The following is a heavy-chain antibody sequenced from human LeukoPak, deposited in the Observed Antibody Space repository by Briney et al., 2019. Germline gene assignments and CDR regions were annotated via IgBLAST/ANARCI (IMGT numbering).Heavy chain of an antibody. D-gene: IGHD1-1*01. V-gene: IGHV3-11*06. Sequence: GGSLRLSCAASGFTFSDYYMSWIRQAPGKGLEWVPYISSSSSYTNYADSVKGRFTISRDNAKNSLYLQMNSLRAEDTAVYYCARDSSTTGTTHDAFDIWGQGTMVTVSS. J-gene: IGHJ3*02. CDR3: ARDSSTTGTTHDAFDI. CDR1: GFTFSDYY. CDR2: ISSSSSYT.